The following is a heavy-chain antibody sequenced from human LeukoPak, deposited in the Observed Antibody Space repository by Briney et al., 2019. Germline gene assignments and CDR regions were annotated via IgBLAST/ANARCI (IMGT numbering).Heavy chain of an antibody. D-gene: IGHD6-13*01. CDR3: ARTAGQQLVRGYFDY. CDR1: GGTFSSYA. CDR2: IIPIFGTA. Sequence: ASVKVSCKASGGTFSSYAISWVRQAPGQGLEWMGGIIPIFGTANYAQKFQGRVTITTDESTSTAYMELSRLRSEDTAVYYCARTAGQQLVRGYFDYWGQGTLVTVSS. V-gene: IGHV1-69*05. J-gene: IGHJ4*02.